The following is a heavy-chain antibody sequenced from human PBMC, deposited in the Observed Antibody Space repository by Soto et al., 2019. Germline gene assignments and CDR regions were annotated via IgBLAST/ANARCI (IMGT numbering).Heavy chain of an antibody. D-gene: IGHD4-17*01. CDR1: GGSISSYY. V-gene: IGHV4-59*01. Sequence: SETLSLTSTLSGGSISSYYWSWIRQPPGKGLEWIGYIYYSGSTNYNPSLKSRVTISVDTSKNQFSLKLSSVTAADTAVYYCARRYGYAFDIWGQGTMVPSPQ. CDR2: IYYSGST. J-gene: IGHJ3*02. CDR3: ARRYGYAFDI.